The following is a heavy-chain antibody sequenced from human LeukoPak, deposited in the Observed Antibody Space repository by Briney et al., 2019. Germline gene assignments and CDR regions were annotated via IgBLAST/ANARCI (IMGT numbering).Heavy chain of an antibody. CDR1: GYTFTAYY. D-gene: IGHD1-14*01. CDR2: INPNSGGA. V-gene: IGHV1-2*02. Sequence: ASVKVSCKASGYTFTAYYMNWVRQAPGQGLEWMGWINPNSGGADYAQKFQGRISMTRDTSISTAYMELSRLTSDDTAVYYCARYGVPDRNYLDNWGQGTLVTVPS. CDR3: ARYGVPDRNYLDN. J-gene: IGHJ4*02.